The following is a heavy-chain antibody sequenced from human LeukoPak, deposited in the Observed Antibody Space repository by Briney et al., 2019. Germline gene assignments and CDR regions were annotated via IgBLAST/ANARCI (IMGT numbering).Heavy chain of an antibody. CDR2: IYYSGST. Sequence: SETLSLTCAVSGGSISSYYWSWIRQPPGKGLEWIGYIYYSGSTNYNPSLKSRVTISVDTSKNQFSLKLSSVTAADTAVYYCARGAWVVTPSDYYYYGMDVWGQGTTVTVSS. CDR1: GGSISSYY. CDR3: ARGAWVVTPSDYYYYGMDV. V-gene: IGHV4-59*01. D-gene: IGHD3-22*01. J-gene: IGHJ6*02.